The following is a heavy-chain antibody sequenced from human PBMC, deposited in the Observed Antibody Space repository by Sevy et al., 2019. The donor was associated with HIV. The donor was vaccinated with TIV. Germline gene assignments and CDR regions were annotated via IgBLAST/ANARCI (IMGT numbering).Heavy chain of an antibody. J-gene: IGHJ3*02. Sequence: GESLKISCKVSGYTLTELSMHWVRQAPGKGLEWMGGFDPEDGETIYAQKFQGRVTMTEDTSTDTAYMELSSLRSEDTAVYYCATPYYDILTGPLLDDRAFDIWGQGTMVTVSS. CDR2: FDPEDGET. D-gene: IGHD3-9*01. CDR1: GYTLTELS. V-gene: IGHV1-24*01. CDR3: ATPYYDILTGPLLDDRAFDI.